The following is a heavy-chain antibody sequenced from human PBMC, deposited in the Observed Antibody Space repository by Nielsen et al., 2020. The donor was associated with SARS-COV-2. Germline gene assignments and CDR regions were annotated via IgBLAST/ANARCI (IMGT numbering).Heavy chain of an antibody. CDR2: IIPIFGTA. D-gene: IGHD5-18*01. J-gene: IGHJ6*02. Sequence: SVKVSCKASGYTFTSYGISWVRQAPGQGLEWMGGIIPIFGTANYAQKFQGRVTITADKSTSTAYMELSSLRSEDTAVYYCARGNVDTAIPSVWGQGTTVTVSS. CDR1: GYTFTSYG. V-gene: IGHV1-69*06. CDR3: ARGNVDTAIPSV.